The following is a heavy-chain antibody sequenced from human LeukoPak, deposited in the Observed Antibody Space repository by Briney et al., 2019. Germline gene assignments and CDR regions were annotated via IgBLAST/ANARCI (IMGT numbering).Heavy chain of an antibody. J-gene: IGHJ5*02. Sequence: SVKVSCKASGGTVSRYPISWVRQAPGQGLEWMGGIIPIFGTASYAQKFQGRVTITADESTSTAYMELSSLRSEDTAVYYCARDRPGRYCSTISCYSASPFDPWGQGTLVTVSS. V-gene: IGHV1-69*13. CDR1: GGTVSRYP. CDR3: ARDRPGRYCSTISCYSASPFDP. D-gene: IGHD2-2*02. CDR2: IIPIFGTA.